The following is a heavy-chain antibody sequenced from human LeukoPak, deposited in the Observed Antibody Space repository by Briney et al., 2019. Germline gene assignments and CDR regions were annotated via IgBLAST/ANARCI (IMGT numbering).Heavy chain of an antibody. Sequence: PGGSLRLSCAASGFTFSGSAMHWVRQASGKGLEWIGRIRSKANGYATAYAASVKGRFTISRDDSKNTAYLQMNSLKTEDTAVYYCTRLGSSGWYNWFDPWGQGTLVTVSS. CDR1: GFTFSGSA. D-gene: IGHD6-19*01. CDR2: IRSKANGYAT. V-gene: IGHV3-73*01. CDR3: TRLGSSGWYNWFDP. J-gene: IGHJ5*02.